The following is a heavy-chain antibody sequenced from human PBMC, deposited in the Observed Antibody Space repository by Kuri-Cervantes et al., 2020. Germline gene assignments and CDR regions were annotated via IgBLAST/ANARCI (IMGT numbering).Heavy chain of an antibody. CDR1: GGSFSAYY. Sequence: SQTLSLTCAVYGGSFSAYYWSWIRQPPGKGLEWIGSIYYSGSTYYNPSLKSRVTISVDTSKNQFSLKLSSVTAADTAVYYCARLLDEHAFDIWGQGTMVTVSS. CDR3: ARLLDEHAFDI. J-gene: IGHJ3*02. CDR2: IYYSGST. V-gene: IGHV4-34*01. D-gene: IGHD1-1*01.